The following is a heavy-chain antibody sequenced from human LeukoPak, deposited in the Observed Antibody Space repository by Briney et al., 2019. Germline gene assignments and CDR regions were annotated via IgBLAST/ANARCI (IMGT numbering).Heavy chain of an antibody. V-gene: IGHV1-8*03. J-gene: IGHJ4*02. CDR2: MNPKSGNS. CDR3: AREGFDY. Sequence: ASVKVSCKASGYTFTNYDINWVRQATGQGLEWMGYMNPKSGNSAYAQKFQGRVTITTDASISTAYMELSGLRSEDTALYYCAREGFDYWGQGTLVTVSS. CDR1: GYTFTNYD.